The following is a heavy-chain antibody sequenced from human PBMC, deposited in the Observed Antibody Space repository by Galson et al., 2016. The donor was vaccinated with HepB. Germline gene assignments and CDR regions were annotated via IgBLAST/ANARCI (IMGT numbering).Heavy chain of an antibody. Sequence: SLRLSCAASGFTFSNYYMGWIRQSPGKRLEWVSYISNSGSYTKYADSVKGRFTISRDNAKNSLYLQMNSLRAEDTAVYYCASSNKLRYYYGSEHWYFDLWGRGTLVAVSS. J-gene: IGHJ2*01. CDR1: GFTFSNYY. CDR3: ASSNKLRYYYGSEHWYFDL. V-gene: IGHV3-11*03. CDR2: ISNSGSYT. D-gene: IGHD3-10*01.